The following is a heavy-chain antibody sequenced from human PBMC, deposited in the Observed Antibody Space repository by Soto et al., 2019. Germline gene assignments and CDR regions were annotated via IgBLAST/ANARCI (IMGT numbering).Heavy chain of an antibody. V-gene: IGHV1-69*06. CDR3: ARDGYDVEMATMGFDY. J-gene: IGHJ4*02. CDR2: IIPIFGTA. Sequence: SVKVSCKASGGTFSSYAISWVRQAPGQGLEWMGGIIPIFGTANYAQKFQGRVTITADKSTSTAYMELSSLRSEDTAVYYCARDGYDVEMATMGFDYWGQGTLVTVSS. CDR1: GGTFSSYA. D-gene: IGHD5-12*01.